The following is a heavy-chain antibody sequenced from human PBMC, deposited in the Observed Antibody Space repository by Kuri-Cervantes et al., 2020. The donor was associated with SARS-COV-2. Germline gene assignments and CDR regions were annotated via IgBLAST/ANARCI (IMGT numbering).Heavy chain of an antibody. D-gene: IGHD5-18*01. CDR3: AREDTAMVTDYYYGMDV. V-gene: IGHV1-2*04. J-gene: IGHJ6*02. CDR2: INPNSGDT. CDR1: GYTFTGYY. Sequence: ASVKVSCKASGYTFTGYYMHWVRQAPGQGLEWMGWINPNSGDTNYAQNFQGWVTMTRDTSISTAYMELSRLRSDDTAVYYCAREDTAMVTDYYYGMDVWGQGTTVTVSS.